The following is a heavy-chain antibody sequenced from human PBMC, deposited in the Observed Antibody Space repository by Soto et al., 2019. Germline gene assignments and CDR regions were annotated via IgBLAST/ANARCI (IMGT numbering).Heavy chain of an antibody. CDR2: ISGSGDST. D-gene: IGHD3-16*01. Sequence: GGSLRLSCAASGFTFGYHAMSWVRQAPGKGLEWVSAISGSGDSTYYADSVKGRFTISRDNSKRILYMQMNSLGAEDTAVYYCAKEFRVAYDYYQWFDAWGQGTLVTVSS. J-gene: IGHJ5*02. V-gene: IGHV3-23*01. CDR1: GFTFGYHA. CDR3: AKEFRVAYDYYQWFDA.